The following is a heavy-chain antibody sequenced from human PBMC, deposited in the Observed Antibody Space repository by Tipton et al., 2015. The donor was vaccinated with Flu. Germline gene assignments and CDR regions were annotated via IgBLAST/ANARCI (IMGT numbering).Heavy chain of an antibody. J-gene: IGHJ4*02. CDR2: INNSGSGT. D-gene: IGHD3-3*01. Sequence: GSLRLSCAASGFTFSSYAMSWVRQAPGKGLEWVSTINNSGSGTFYADSVKGRFTISRDNSKNTLYLQMNSLRAEDTAVYYFAKAPDFWRDLFDYWGQGTLVTVSS. CDR1: GFTFSSYA. V-gene: IGHV3-23*01. CDR3: AKAPDFWRDLFDY.